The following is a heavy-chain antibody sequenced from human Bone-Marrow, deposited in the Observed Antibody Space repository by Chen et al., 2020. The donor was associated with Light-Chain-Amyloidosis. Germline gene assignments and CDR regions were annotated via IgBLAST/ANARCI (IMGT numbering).Heavy chain of an antibody. Sequence: TWIRQHPGRGLEWIGYIYYGGNSRYNPSLMSRVTISLDTSKNQFSLNLSSVTAADTAMYYCARGTMTSVDWSYYCDFWGQGTLVTVSS. J-gene: IGHJ4*02. V-gene: IGHV4-31*02. D-gene: IGHD3-22*01. CDR2: IYYGGNS. CDR3: ARGTMTSVDWSYYCDF.